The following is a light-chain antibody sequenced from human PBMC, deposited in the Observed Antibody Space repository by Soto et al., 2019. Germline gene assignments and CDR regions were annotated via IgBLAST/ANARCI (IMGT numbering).Light chain of an antibody. V-gene: IGKV1-33*01. CDR1: QDINTD. J-gene: IGKJ3*01. CDR3: PQPANLPPFT. CDR2: DAS. Sequence: DLQMTQSPSSLSASVGDRVTITCQASQDINTDLNWYQQKPGQAPKLLINDASNLEKGVPSRFRGSGSGTDFTFTISTLQPEDYATYYRPQPANLPPFTFGPGTKVDI.